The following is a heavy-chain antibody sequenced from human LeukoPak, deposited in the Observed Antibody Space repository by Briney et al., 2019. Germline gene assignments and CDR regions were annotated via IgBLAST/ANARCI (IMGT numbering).Heavy chain of an antibody. V-gene: IGHV6-1*01. Sequence: SQTLSLTCAISGDSLSSNSVTWNWIRQSPSRGLEWLGRTYYRSTWYNDYAVSLRGRITVNPDTSKNQFSLHLNSVTPEDTAVYYCARRLTQYDCFDPWGQGILVTVSS. D-gene: IGHD2-2*01. CDR3: ARRLTQYDCFDP. J-gene: IGHJ5*02. CDR2: TYYRSTWYN. CDR1: GDSLSSNSVT.